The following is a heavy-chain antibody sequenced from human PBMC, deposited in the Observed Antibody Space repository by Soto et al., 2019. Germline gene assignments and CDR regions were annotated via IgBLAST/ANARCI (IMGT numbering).Heavy chain of an antibody. D-gene: IGHD5-12*01. CDR1: GGSISSGGYS. CDR2: IYHSGST. CDR3: ARRRGFPYYYGMDV. J-gene: IGHJ6*02. Sequence: SETLYLTCAVSGGSISSGGYSWSWIRQPPGKGLEWIGYIYHSGSTYYNPSLKSRVTISVDRSKNQFSLKLSSVTAADTAVYYCARRRGFPYYYGMDVWGQGTTVTVSS. V-gene: IGHV4-30-2*01.